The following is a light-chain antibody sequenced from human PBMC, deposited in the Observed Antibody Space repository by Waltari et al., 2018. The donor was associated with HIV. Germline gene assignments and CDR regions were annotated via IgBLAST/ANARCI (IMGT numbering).Light chain of an antibody. V-gene: IGLV1-36*01. CDR1: SSNIGNHA. J-gene: IGLJ1*01. Sequence: QSVLTQPPSVSEAPRPRVTISCSGSSSNIGNHAVNWYQQVPGKAPKLLIYYDDLLSSGVSDRFSGSKSGTSASLAIRGLQSEDEAEYYCAAWDDYLNGYVFGSGTKVTVL. CDR3: AAWDDYLNGYV. CDR2: YDD.